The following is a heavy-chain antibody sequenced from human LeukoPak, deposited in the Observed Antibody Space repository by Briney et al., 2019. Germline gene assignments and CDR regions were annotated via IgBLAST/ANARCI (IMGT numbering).Heavy chain of an antibody. CDR2: IYYSGNT. V-gene: IGHV4-39*07. D-gene: IGHD3-22*01. J-gene: IGHJ3*02. Sequence: PSETLSLTCTVSGGSIVSTSYFWGFIRQPPGKGLEWIGSIYYSGNTYYTPSLWGRVTISVDISKNQFSLKLSSVTAADTAVYYCARRVTITMLVAPGAFDIWGQGIMVIVSS. CDR3: ARRVTITMLVAPGAFDI. CDR1: GGSIVSTSYF.